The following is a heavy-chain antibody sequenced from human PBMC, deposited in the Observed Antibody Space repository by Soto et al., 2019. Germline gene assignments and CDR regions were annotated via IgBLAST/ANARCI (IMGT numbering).Heavy chain of an antibody. CDR2: VCHSGSV. Sequence: QVQLQQSGPGLVKPSQTLSLTCTVSGGSISGDYYHWTWIRQSSGKGLEWIWYVCHSGSVLYNPSLKSRLNISVDTSKNQFSLRLSSVTAADTAVYFCAREDDGGDRDYYGLDVWGQGPTVTVSS. D-gene: IGHD2-21*02. J-gene: IGHJ6*02. V-gene: IGHV4-30-4*08. CDR3: AREDDGGDRDYYGLDV. CDR1: GGSISGDYYH.